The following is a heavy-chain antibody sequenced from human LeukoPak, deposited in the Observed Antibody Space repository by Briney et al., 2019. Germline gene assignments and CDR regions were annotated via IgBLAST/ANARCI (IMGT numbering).Heavy chain of an antibody. CDR1: GFTFSSYW. D-gene: IGHD2-8*01. Sequence: GGSLRLSCVASGFTFSSYWMSWVRQAPGKGLERVANIKQDESEKYYVDSVKGRFTISRDNAKNSLYLQMNSLRAEDTALYYCARGYGQWAYWGQGTLVTVSS. J-gene: IGHJ4*02. CDR3: ARGYGQWAY. V-gene: IGHV3-7*01. CDR2: IKQDESEK.